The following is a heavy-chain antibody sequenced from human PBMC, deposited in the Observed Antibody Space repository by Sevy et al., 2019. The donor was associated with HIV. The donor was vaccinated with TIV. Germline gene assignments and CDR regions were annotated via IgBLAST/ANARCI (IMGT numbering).Heavy chain of an antibody. Sequence: GGSLRLSCAASGFTFTGSTMYWVRQASGKGLEWVARIRSRAKTYATAYAASVKGRFTISRDDSRNTAYLQMNSLKTEDTAVYYCARDRGAVVVVPAAMIWGQGTLVTVSS. D-gene: IGHD2-2*01. V-gene: IGHV3-73*01. J-gene: IGHJ4*02. CDR1: GFTFTGST. CDR3: ARDRGAVVVVPAAMI. CDR2: IRSRAKTYAT.